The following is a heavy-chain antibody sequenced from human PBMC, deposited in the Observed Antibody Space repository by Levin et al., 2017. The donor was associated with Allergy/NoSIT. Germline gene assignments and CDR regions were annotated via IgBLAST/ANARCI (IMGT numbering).Heavy chain of an antibody. CDR2: IYYSGST. D-gene: IGHD3-22*01. CDR3: ARQAAYYDSSGYPNPPGY. CDR1: GGSISSSSYY. Sequence: SQTLSLTCTVSGGSISSSSYYWGWIRQPPGKGLEWIGSIYYSGSTYYNPSLKSRVTISVDTSKNQFSLKLSSVTAADTAVYYCARQAAYYDSSGYPNPPGYWGQGTLVTVSS. J-gene: IGHJ4*02. V-gene: IGHV4-39*01.